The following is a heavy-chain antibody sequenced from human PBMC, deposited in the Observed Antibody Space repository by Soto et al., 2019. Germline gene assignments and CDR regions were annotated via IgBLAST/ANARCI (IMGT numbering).Heavy chain of an antibody. Sequence: PGGSLRLSCAASGFTFSSYGMHWVRQAPGKGLEWAAVISYDGSNKYYADSVKGRLIISRDNSKNTLYVQINSLRAEDRGVYFCARGSIVAAEYGMDVWGHGTTVTVSS. CDR2: ISYDGSNK. D-gene: IGHD6-13*01. CDR3: ARGSIVAAEYGMDV. J-gene: IGHJ6*02. V-gene: IGHV3-30*03. CDR1: GFTFSSYG.